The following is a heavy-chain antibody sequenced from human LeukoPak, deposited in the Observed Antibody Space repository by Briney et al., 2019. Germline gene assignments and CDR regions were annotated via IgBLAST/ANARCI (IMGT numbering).Heavy chain of an antibody. D-gene: IGHD3-3*01. Sequence: PSETLSLTCTVSGGSIRGYCWSWIRQPPGKGLEWIGYIFYSGSTNYNPSLKSRVTISVDTSKNQFSLKLSSVTAADTAVYYCVRSDDFWSGYYGYWGQGTLVTVSS. V-gene: IGHV4-59*01. J-gene: IGHJ4*02. CDR1: GGSIRGYC. CDR3: VRSDDFWSGYYGY. CDR2: IFYSGST.